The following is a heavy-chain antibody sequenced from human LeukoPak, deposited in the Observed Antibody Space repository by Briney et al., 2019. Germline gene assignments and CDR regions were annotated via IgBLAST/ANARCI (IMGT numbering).Heavy chain of an antibody. Sequence: GGSLRLSCAASGFTFSSYSMNWVRQAPGKGLEWVSSISSSSSYIYYADSVKGRFTISRDNSKNTLYLQMNSLRAEDTAVYYCARAPLYYYDSSGYGDYWGQGTLVTVSS. CDR1: GFTFSSYS. CDR2: ISSSSSYI. CDR3: ARAPLYYYDSSGYGDY. J-gene: IGHJ4*02. D-gene: IGHD3-22*01. V-gene: IGHV3-21*04.